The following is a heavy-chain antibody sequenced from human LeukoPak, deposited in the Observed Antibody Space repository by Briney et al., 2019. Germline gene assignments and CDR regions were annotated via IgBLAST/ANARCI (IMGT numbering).Heavy chain of an antibody. J-gene: IGHJ4*02. CDR2: IYHSGST. Sequence: PSQTLSLTCAVSGGSISSGGYSWSWIRQPPGKGLEWIGYIYHSGSTYYNPSLKSRVTISVDRSKNQFSLKLSSVTAADTAVYYCASTLSNYDRTLDYWGQGTLVTVSS. V-gene: IGHV4-30-2*01. D-gene: IGHD3-22*01. CDR3: ASTLSNYDRTLDY. CDR1: GGSISSGGYS.